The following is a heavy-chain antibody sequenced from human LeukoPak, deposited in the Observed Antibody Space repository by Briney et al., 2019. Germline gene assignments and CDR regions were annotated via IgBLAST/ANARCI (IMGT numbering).Heavy chain of an antibody. CDR1: GFTFSSYP. V-gene: IGHV3-30-3*01. CDR3: ARDGRGRYDYDSSGYQGYFQH. J-gene: IGHJ1*01. D-gene: IGHD3-22*01. CDR2: ISYDGSNK. Sequence: GGSLRLSCAASGFTFSSYPMHWVRQAPGKGLEWVAVISYDGSNKYYADSEKGRFPIPRDNSKNTLYLQMNRLRTKETAVYYCARDGRGRYDYDSSGYQGYFQHWGQGTLVTVSS.